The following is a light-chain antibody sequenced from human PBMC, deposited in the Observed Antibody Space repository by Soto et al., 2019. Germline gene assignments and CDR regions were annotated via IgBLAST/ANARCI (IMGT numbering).Light chain of an antibody. V-gene: IGKV3-15*01. CDR3: QHYVTWPLT. CDR2: RAS. CDR1: QSVYSN. Sequence: EIVMTNSPATLSVSPEERATLSCRASQSVYSNLALYQHTPGQDTRLLIQRASTRATGIPARFSGSGSGTEITLTISRLEPEDFAVYYCQHYVTWPLTFGGGTKVDI. J-gene: IGKJ4*01.